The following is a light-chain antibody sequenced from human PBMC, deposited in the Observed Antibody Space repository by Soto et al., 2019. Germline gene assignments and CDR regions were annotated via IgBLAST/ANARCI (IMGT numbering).Light chain of an antibody. CDR3: SSFTTTSTLAV. CDR1: SSDVGGYNY. CDR2: EVN. Sequence: QSALTQPASVSGSPGQSITISCTGTSSDVGGYNYVSWYQQHPGKAPKLMIYEVNNRASGVSYRFSGSKSGNTASLTISGLQPEDEADYYCSSFTTTSTLAVFGGGTKVTVL. V-gene: IGLV2-14*01. J-gene: IGLJ2*01.